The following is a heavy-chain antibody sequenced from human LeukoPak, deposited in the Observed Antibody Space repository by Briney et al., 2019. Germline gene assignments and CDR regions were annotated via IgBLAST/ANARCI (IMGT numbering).Heavy chain of an antibody. D-gene: IGHD3-3*01. CDR2: IYYSGST. CDR3: ARGLRVDNYFEY. V-gene: IGHV4-59*01. Sequence: SETLSLTCTVSGGSISSYYWSWIRQPPGKGLEWIGYIYYSGSTNYNPSLKSRVTISVDTSKNQFSLKLSSVTPADTAVYYCARGLRVDNYFEYWGQGTLVTVSS. J-gene: IGHJ4*02. CDR1: GGSISSYY.